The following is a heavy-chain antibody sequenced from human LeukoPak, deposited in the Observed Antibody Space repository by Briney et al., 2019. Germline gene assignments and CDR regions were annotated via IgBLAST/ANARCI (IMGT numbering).Heavy chain of an antibody. D-gene: IGHD3-10*01. CDR2: IYYSGST. J-gene: IGHJ6*02. V-gene: IGHV4-31*03. Sequence: PSETLSLTCTVSGGSITSGGYYWSWIRQHPGKGLEWIGYIYYSGSTYYNPSLKSRVTISLDTSKNEFALKLSSVTAADTAVCYCARGCPVLLWFGAYGMDVWGQGTTVSVCS. CDR3: ARGCPVLLWFGAYGMDV. CDR1: GGSITSGGYY.